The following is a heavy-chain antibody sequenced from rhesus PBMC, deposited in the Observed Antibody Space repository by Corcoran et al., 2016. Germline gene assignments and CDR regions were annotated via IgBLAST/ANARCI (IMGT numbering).Heavy chain of an antibody. D-gene: IGHD5-24*01. CDR3: ATYSGYSLREFDY. J-gene: IGHJ4*01. CDR2: ISNGGGSK. CDR1: GFTFSSYG. V-gene: IGHV3S42*01. Sequence: EVQLVESGGGLAKPGGSLRLSCAASGFTFSSYGMSWVRQAPGKGLEWVSYISNGGGSKYYADSVKGLCTISRDNSKNTLSLQMNSLRAEDTAVYYCATYSGYSLREFDYWGQGVLVTVSS.